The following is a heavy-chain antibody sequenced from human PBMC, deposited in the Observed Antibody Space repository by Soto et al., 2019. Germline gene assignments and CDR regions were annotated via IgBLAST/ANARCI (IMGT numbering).Heavy chain of an antibody. CDR3: AKGRKDNGSYRTAIDY. Sequence: EVQLLESGGGLVQPGGSLRVSCAASGFTFSTYAMSWVRQAPGKGLEWVSSISASGDITYYADSVKGRFTVYRDNSKNTLYLQMNSLRADDTAVYYCAKGRKDNGSYRTAIDYWGQGTLVTVSS. J-gene: IGHJ4*02. CDR1: GFTFSTYA. V-gene: IGHV3-23*01. CDR2: ISASGDIT. D-gene: IGHD1-26*01.